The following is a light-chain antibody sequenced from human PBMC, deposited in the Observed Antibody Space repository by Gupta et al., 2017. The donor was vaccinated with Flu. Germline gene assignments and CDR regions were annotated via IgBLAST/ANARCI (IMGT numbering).Light chain of an antibody. CDR3: QHYRHWPL. Sequence: SPATLSVSPGERVTLSCRASESVSINLAWYQRKPGQPPRLLIYGASNRAAGVPARFSGSGSGTDFTLTISSLESEDSAIYDCQHYRHWPLFGQGTKLEIK. V-gene: IGKV3-15*01. CDR1: ESVSIN. CDR2: GAS. J-gene: IGKJ2*01.